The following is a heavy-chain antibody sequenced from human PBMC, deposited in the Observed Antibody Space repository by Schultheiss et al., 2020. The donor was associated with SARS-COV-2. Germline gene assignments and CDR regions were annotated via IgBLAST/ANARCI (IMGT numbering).Heavy chain of an antibody. CDR2: ISYDGKDQ. D-gene: IGHD2-8*01. J-gene: IGHJ6*02. CDR3: ARVRAGRIPSFGVTYFYYGMDV. CDR1: GFTLNTYT. V-gene: IGHV3-30*04. Sequence: GGSLRLSCAASGFTLNTYTIHWVRQPPGKGLEWVAVISYDGKDQIYADSVKGRFTISRDNAENSVYLQMNSLRAEDTAVYYCARVRAGRIPSFGVTYFYYGMDVWGQGTTVTVSS.